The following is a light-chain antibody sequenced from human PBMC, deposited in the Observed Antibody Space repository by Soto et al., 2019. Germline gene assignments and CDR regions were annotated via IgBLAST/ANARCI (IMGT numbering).Light chain of an antibody. CDR2: NNN. CDR1: SSNIGAGYD. CDR3: AAWDDSLNGVV. J-gene: IGLJ2*01. V-gene: IGLV1-40*01. Sequence: QSVLTQPPSVSGAPGQRVTISCTGSSSNIGAGYDVHWYQRLPGTAPKVLIYNNNNRPSGVPDRFSGSKSGTSASLAITGLQAEDEADYYCAAWDDSLNGVVFGGGTKLTVL.